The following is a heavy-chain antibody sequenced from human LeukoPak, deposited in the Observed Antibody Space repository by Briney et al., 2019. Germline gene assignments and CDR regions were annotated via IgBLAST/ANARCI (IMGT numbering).Heavy chain of an antibody. Sequence: GGSLRLSCAASGFTFTGNAMSWVRQAPGKGLEWVSAISGSGGSTYYADSVKGRFTISRDNSKNTLYLQMNSLRAEDTAVYYCAKDRGSSSWYSLSSYYFDYWGQGTLVTVSS. D-gene: IGHD6-13*01. CDR3: AKDRGSSSWYSLSSYYFDY. CDR1: GFTFTGNA. V-gene: IGHV3-23*01. CDR2: ISGSGGST. J-gene: IGHJ4*02.